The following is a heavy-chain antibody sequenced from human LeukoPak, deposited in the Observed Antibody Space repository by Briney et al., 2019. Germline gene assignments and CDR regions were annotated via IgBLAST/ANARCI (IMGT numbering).Heavy chain of an antibody. CDR1: GGSVSSNSAA. J-gene: IGHJ4*02. CDR2: TYYRSKWHN. D-gene: IGHD6-25*01. CDR3: ARGDSGFSAYYFDY. V-gene: IGHV6-1*01. Sequence: SQTLSLTCAFSGGSVSSNSAAWNWIRQSPSRDIEWLGRTYYRSKWHNDYAVFVKSRITINPDTSKNQFSLQLNSVTPEDTAVYYCARGDSGFSAYYFDYWGQGTLVTVSS.